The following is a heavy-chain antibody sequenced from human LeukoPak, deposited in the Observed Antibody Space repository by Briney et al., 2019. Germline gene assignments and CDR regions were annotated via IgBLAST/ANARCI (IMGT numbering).Heavy chain of an antibody. J-gene: IGHJ3*02. Sequence: PLQTLSLTCTVSGGSISSGSYYWSWIRQPAGKGLEWIGRISTSGSTIYNPSLKSRVTISADTSKNQFSLTLSSVTAADTAVYYCATDDYGDYNRAFDIWGQGTMVTVSS. CDR1: GGSISSGSYY. CDR3: ATDDYGDYNRAFDI. V-gene: IGHV4-61*02. CDR2: ISTSGST. D-gene: IGHD4-17*01.